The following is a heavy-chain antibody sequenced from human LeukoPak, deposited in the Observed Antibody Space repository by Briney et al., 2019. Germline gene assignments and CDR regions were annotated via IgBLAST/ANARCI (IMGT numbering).Heavy chain of an antibody. CDR1: GGSFSGYY. CDR3: ARHGRDGYNYGPVVYY. Sequence: SETLSLTCAVYGGSFSGYYWSRIRQPPGKGLEWIGEINHSGSTNYNPSLKSRVTISVDTSKNQFSLKLSSVTAADTAVYYCARHGRDGYNYGPVVYYWGQGTLVTVSS. D-gene: IGHD5-24*01. V-gene: IGHV4-34*01. J-gene: IGHJ4*02. CDR2: INHSGST.